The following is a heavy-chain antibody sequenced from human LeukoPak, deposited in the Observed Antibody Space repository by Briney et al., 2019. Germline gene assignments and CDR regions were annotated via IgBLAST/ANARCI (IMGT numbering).Heavy chain of an antibody. J-gene: IGHJ4*02. CDR2: ITYSGST. Sequence: PSETLSLTCAVYGGSFSGYYWSWIRQSPGKGLEWIGEITYSGSTNSNPTLESRLTISQDTSKNRFSLKLSSVTAADTAVYYCARYYDVLTGYYTFDYWGQGTLVTVSS. CDR1: GGSFSGYY. D-gene: IGHD3-9*01. CDR3: ARYYDVLTGYYTFDY. V-gene: IGHV4-34*01.